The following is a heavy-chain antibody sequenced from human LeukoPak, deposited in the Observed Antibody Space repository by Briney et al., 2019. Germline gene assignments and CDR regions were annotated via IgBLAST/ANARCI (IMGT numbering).Heavy chain of an antibody. J-gene: IGHJ4*02. CDR2: IYSGGNT. Sequence: GGSLRLSCAASGFTVSGNYMIWVRQTPGKRLEWVSLIYSGGNTYYTDSVKGRFTISRDNSENTLYLQMNSLRTEDTVVYYCARVADYYVSGHFDHWGQGTLVTVSS. D-gene: IGHD3-10*01. CDR3: ARVADYYVSGHFDH. CDR1: GFTVSGNY. V-gene: IGHV3-53*01.